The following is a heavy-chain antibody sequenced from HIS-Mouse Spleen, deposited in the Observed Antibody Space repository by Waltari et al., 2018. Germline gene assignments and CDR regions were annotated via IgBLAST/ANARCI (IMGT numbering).Heavy chain of an antibody. V-gene: IGHV1-69*01. CDR3: ARDSGSYSFWYFDL. D-gene: IGHD1-26*01. Sequence: QVQLVQSGAEVKKPGSSVKVSCKASGGTFSSYAISWVRQAPGQGLEGMGGIIPIVGTANYAQKFQGRVTITADEATSTAYMELSSLGSEDTAVYYCARDSGSYSFWYFDLWGRGTLVTVSS. CDR1: GGTFSSYA. J-gene: IGHJ2*01. CDR2: IIPIVGTA.